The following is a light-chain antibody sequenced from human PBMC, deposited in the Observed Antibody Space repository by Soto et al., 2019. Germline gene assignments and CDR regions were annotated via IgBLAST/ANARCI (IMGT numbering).Light chain of an antibody. Sequence: QSALTQPDSVSGSPGQWITMSCSGTSTDVGGYKYVSWYQQQPGKAPKLMIYEVSDRPSGVSNRFSGSKSGNTASLTISGLQAEDEADYYFSAYTPSITLVFGTGTKLTVL. CDR2: EVS. CDR1: STDVGGYKY. CDR3: SAYTPSITLV. V-gene: IGLV2-14*01. J-gene: IGLJ1*01.